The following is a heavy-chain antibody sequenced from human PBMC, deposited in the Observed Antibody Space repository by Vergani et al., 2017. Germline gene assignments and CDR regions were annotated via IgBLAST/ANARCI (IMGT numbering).Heavy chain of an antibody. D-gene: IGHD3-10*01. CDR2: VDPEDGET. CDR1: GYTFTDYY. CDR3: ATDLAITMVRGVIGEGLDY. Sequence: EVQLVQSGAEVKKPGATVKISCKVSGYTFTDYYMHWVQQAPGKGLEWMGLVDPEDGETIYAEKFQGRVTITADTSTDTAYMELSSLRSEDTAVYYCATDLAITMVRGVIGEGLDYWGQGTLVTVSS. J-gene: IGHJ4*02. V-gene: IGHV1-69-2*01.